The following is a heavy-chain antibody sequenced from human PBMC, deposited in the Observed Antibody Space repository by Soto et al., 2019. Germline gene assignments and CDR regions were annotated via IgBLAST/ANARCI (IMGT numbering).Heavy chain of an antibody. D-gene: IGHD6-19*01. J-gene: IGHJ4*02. CDR2: ITTSSSYI. CDR1: GFIFNSYS. Sequence: PGGSLRLSCAASGFIFNSYSMSWVRQAPGKGLEWVSSITTSSSYIYYADSVKGRFTISRDNAKNSLYLQMNSLRFEDTAFYYCARGENIAVAGPDSWGRGTLVTVSS. V-gene: IGHV3-21*04. CDR3: ARGENIAVAGPDS.